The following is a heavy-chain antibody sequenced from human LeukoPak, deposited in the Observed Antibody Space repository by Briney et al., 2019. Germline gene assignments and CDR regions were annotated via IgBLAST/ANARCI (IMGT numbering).Heavy chain of an antibody. CDR2: IYSGGST. CDR1: GFTVGSNY. J-gene: IGHJ4*02. CDR3: ARGYSSDN. V-gene: IGHV3-66*01. Sequence: GGSLRLSCAASGFTVGSNYMSWVRQAPGKGLEWVSVIYSGGSTYYADSVKGRFTISRDNSKNTLNLQMNSLRAEDAAVYYCARGYSSDNWGQGTLVTVSS. D-gene: IGHD2-21*01.